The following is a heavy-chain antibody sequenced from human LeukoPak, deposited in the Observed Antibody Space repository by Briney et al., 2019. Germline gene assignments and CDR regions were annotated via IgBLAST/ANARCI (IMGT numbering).Heavy chain of an antibody. Sequence: PGGSLRLSCVVSGFTFSSHWMSWVRQAPGKGLEWVANIKEDGSEKYYVDSVKGRFTISRDNAKKSLYLQMDSQRAEDTAVYYCATHGYSELRYFDWSTNEWGQGTLVTVSS. CDR1: GFTFSSHW. CDR3: ATHGYSELRYFDWSTNE. V-gene: IGHV3-7*01. D-gene: IGHD3-9*01. J-gene: IGHJ4*02. CDR2: IKEDGSEK.